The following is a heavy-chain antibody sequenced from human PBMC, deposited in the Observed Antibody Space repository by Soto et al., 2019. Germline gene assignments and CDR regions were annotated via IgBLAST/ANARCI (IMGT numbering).Heavy chain of an antibody. CDR2: TYYRSKWYN. J-gene: IGHJ3*02. V-gene: IGHV6-1*01. CDR1: GDSVSSNSAA. Sequence: SQTLSLTCAVSGDSVSSNSAAWNWIRQSPSRGLEWLGRTYYRSKWYNDYAVSVKSRITINPDTSKNQFSLQLNSVTPEDTAVYYRERDRYEHRSSFDAFDIWGQGTMVTVSS. CDR3: ERDRYEHRSSFDAFDI. D-gene: IGHD6-6*01.